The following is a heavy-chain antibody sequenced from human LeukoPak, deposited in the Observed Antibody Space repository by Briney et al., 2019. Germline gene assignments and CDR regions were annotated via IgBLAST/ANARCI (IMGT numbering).Heavy chain of an antibody. V-gene: IGHV5-51*01. CDR3: ARGAMFRGVINYFDY. CDR2: MYPGDSDT. Sequence: GESLKISCKGSGYSFTSYWIGWVRQMPGKGLEWMGIMYPGDSDTTYSPSFQGQVTISADKSISTAYLQWSSLKASDTAMYYCARGAMFRGVINYFDYWGQGTLVTVSS. D-gene: IGHD3-10*01. CDR1: GYSFTSYW. J-gene: IGHJ4*02.